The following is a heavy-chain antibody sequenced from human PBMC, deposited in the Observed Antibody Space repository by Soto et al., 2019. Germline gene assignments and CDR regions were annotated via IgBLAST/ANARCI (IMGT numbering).Heavy chain of an antibody. CDR3: ARAVAPYLGTWFDP. D-gene: IGHD1-1*01. Sequence: QLQLQESGSGLVKPSQTLSLTCAVSGGSISSGNSYAWSWIRQPPVKGLEWIGPISHTGSTSYNPSLRGRVTMSVDKSTNQFSLKLSSVTASDMAVYYCARAVAPYLGTWFDPWGQGSLVIVSS. CDR1: GGSISSGNSYA. J-gene: IGHJ5*02. V-gene: IGHV4-30-2*01. CDR2: ISHTGST.